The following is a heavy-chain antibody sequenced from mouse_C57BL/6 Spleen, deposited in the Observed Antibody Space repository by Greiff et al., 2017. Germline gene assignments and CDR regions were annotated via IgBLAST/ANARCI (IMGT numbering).Heavy chain of an antibody. J-gene: IGHJ2*01. D-gene: IGHD4-1*02. CDR2: IYPRDGST. Sequence: VKLQQSGPELVKPGASVKLSCKASGYTFTSYDINWVKQRPGQGLEWIGWIYPRDGSTKYNEKFKGKATLTVDTSSSTAYMELHSLTSEDSAVYFCARGTSTGTWYYFDYWGQGTTLTVSS. V-gene: IGHV1-85*01. CDR3: ARGTSTGTWYYFDY. CDR1: GYTFTSYD.